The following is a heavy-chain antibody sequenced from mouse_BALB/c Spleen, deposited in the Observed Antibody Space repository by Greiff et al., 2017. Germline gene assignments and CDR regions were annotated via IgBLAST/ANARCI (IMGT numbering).Heavy chain of an antibody. CDR2: ISSGGSYT. Sequence: EVQVVESGGGLVKPGGSLKLSCAASGFTFSSYTMSWVRQTPEKRLEWVATISSGGSYTYYPDSVKGRFTISRDNAKNTLYLQMSSLKSEDTAMYYCTIYYYGSSYNFDVWGAGTTVTVSS. D-gene: IGHD1-1*01. V-gene: IGHV5-6-4*01. CDR1: GFTFSSYT. J-gene: IGHJ1*01. CDR3: TIYYYGSSYNFDV.